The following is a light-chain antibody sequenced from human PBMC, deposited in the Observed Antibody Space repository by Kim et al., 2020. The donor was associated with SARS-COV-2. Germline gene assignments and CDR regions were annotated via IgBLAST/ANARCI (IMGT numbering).Light chain of an antibody. Sequence: DVEMTQSPLSLPVTLGQPASISCRSNQRLVHSDGRTYLNWFHQRPGQSPRRLIYKISTRDSGVPDRFSGSGSGTDFTLEISRVEAEDVGIYYCMQTTHWPYTFGQGTKLEI. V-gene: IGKV2-30*02. CDR3: MQTTHWPYT. CDR2: KIS. CDR1: QRLVHSDGRTY. J-gene: IGKJ2*01.